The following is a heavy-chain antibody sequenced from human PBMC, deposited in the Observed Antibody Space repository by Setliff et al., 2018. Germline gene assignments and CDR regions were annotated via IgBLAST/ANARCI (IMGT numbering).Heavy chain of an antibody. CDR3: ARDKGYDSSGYYFYYYYYMDV. Sequence: ASMKVSCKASGYTFTDYAMHWVRQAPGQRLEWMGWINPGNGNTKYSQKFQGRVTITRDTSASTAYMELSSLRSEDTAVYYCARDKGYDSSGYYFYYYYYMDVWGKGTTVTIS. V-gene: IGHV1-3*01. J-gene: IGHJ6*03. CDR2: INPGNGNT. CDR1: GYTFTDYA. D-gene: IGHD3-22*01.